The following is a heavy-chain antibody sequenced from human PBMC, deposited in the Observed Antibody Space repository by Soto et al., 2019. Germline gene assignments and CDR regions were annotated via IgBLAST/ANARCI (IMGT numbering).Heavy chain of an antibody. Sequence: SETLSLTCTVSGGSISSYYWSWIRQPPGKGLEWIGYIYYSGSTNYNPSLKSRVTISVDTSKNQFSLKLSSVTAADTAVYYCARSQPVYYYYSSGYYPDFDYWGQGTLVTVSS. CDR1: GGSISSYY. J-gene: IGHJ4*02. CDR2: IYYSGST. D-gene: IGHD3-22*01. CDR3: ARSQPVYYYYSSGYYPDFDY. V-gene: IGHV4-59*01.